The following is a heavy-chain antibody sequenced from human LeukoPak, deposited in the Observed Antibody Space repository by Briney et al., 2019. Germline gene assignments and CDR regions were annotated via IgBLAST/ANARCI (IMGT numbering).Heavy chain of an antibody. Sequence: GGSLRLSCTASGFTFGDYAMSWVRQAPGKGLERVGFTRSKAYGGTTEYAGPVKGRFTISRDDSKSIAYLQMNSLKTEDTAVYYCTRGVERYSDWLPREGFDYWGQGTLVTVSS. D-gene: IGHD3-9*01. CDR3: TRGVERYSDWLPREGFDY. V-gene: IGHV3-49*04. CDR2: TRSKAYGGTT. CDR1: GFTFGDYA. J-gene: IGHJ4*02.